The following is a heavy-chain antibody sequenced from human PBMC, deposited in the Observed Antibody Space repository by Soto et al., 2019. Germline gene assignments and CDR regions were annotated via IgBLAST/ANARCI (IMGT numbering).Heavy chain of an antibody. V-gene: IGHV3-72*01. CDR1: GFTLSDHY. CDR3: MRLYNFEGSGHYPDY. CDR2: SANKANSYTT. J-gene: IGHJ4*02. D-gene: IGHD3-22*01. Sequence: GGSLRLSCAASGFTLSDHYIDWVRQAPGKGLEWVGRSANKANSYTTENAASVRGRFTISRDDSKNLLYLQMNSLKTEDTAVYYCMRLYNFEGSGHYPDYWGQGALVTVSS.